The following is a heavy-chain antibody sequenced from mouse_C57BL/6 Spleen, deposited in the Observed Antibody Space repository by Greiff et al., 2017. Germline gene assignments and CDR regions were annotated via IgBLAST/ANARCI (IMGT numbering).Heavy chain of an antibody. D-gene: IGHD2-3*01. Sequence: QVQLQQSGPELVKPGASVKISCKASGYAFSSSWMNWVKQRPGKGLEWIGRIYPGDGDTNYNGKFQGKATLTADKSSSTAYMQLSSLTSEDSAVYFCANGDGADGYYYWGQGTTLTVSS. CDR3: ANGDGADGYYY. CDR1: GYAFSSSW. J-gene: IGHJ2*01. CDR2: IYPGDGDT. V-gene: IGHV1-82*01.